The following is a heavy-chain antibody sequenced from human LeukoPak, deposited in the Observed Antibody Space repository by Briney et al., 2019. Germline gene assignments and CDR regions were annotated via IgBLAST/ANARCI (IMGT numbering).Heavy chain of an antibody. Sequence: GGSLRLSCAASGFTVSDYYMSWIRQAPGKGLEWVSYLSSRSSYTKYADSVKGRFTISRDNAKNSLDLQMNSLRVEDTAVYFCARIGSGYSPDYWGQGILVTVSS. CDR3: ARIGSGYSPDY. D-gene: IGHD3-22*01. CDR2: LSSRSSYT. CDR1: GFTVSDYY. J-gene: IGHJ4*02. V-gene: IGHV3-11*06.